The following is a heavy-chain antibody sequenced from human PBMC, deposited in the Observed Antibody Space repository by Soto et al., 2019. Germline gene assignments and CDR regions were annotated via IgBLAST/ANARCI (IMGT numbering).Heavy chain of an antibody. CDR1: GGSISSYY. D-gene: IGHD3-16*01. V-gene: IGHV4-59*08. CDR2: IYYSGST. Sequence: SETLSLTCTVSGGSISSYYWSWIRQPPGKGLEWIGYIYYSGSTNYNPSLKSRVTISVDTSKNQFSLKLSSVTAADTAVYYCARHYDYIWGSDATNLYYFDYWGQGTLVTVSS. J-gene: IGHJ4*02. CDR3: ARHYDYIWGSDATNLYYFDY.